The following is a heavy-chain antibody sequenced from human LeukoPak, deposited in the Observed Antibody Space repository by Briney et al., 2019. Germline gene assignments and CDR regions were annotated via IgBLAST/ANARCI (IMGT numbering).Heavy chain of an antibody. Sequence: GGSLRLSCAASGFTFSSYSMNWVRQAPGKGLEWVSSISSSSSYIYYADSVKGRFTISRDNAKNSLYLQMNSLRAEDTAVNYCARDLGRGPPTLRYFDWLYPPSSYYYGMDVWGQGTTVTVSS. V-gene: IGHV3-21*01. CDR2: ISSSSSYI. J-gene: IGHJ6*02. CDR3: ARDLGRGPPTLRYFDWLYPPSSYYYGMDV. D-gene: IGHD3-9*01. CDR1: GFTFSSYS.